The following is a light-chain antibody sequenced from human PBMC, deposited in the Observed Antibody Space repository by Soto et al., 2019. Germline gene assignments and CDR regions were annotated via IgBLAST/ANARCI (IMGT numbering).Light chain of an antibody. J-gene: IGKJ1*01. CDR3: QRRTNWPCGWT. CDR2: DTS. CDR1: QSISTY. V-gene: IGKV3-11*01. Sequence: ENVLTQSPATLSLSPGERATLSCRASQSISTYVAWYQQTPGQAPRLLIYDTSKRATGIPDRFSGSGSGSDFTLTIHSLEPEDFAVYFCQRRTNWPCGWTFGQGTKLEIK.